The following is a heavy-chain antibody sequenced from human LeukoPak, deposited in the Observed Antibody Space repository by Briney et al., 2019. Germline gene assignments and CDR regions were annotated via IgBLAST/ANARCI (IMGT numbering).Heavy chain of an antibody. V-gene: IGHV3-30*02. CDR2: IRYDGSNK. J-gene: IGHJ4*02. CDR3: AKPRGYYYDSSGSYFDY. Sequence: PGGSLRLSCAASGFTFSSYGMYWVRQAPGKGLEWVAFIRYDGSNKYYADSVKGRFTISRDNSKNTLYLQMNSLRAEDTAVYYCAKPRGYYYDSSGSYFDYWGQGTLVTVSS. CDR1: GFTFSSYG. D-gene: IGHD3-22*01.